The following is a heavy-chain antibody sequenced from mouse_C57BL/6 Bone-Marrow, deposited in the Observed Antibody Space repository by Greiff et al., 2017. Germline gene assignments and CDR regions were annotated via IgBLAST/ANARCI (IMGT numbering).Heavy chain of an antibody. CDR3: ARCYYGSSYFAY. CDR2: IHPNSGST. Sequence: VQLQQPGAELVKPGASVKLSCKASGYTFTSYWMHWVKQRPGQGLEWIGMIHPNSGSTNYNEKFKSKATLTVDKSSSTAYMQLSSLPSEDSAVYDCARCYYGSSYFAYWGQGTLVTVSA. J-gene: IGHJ3*01. CDR1: GYTFTSYW. D-gene: IGHD1-1*01. V-gene: IGHV1-64*01.